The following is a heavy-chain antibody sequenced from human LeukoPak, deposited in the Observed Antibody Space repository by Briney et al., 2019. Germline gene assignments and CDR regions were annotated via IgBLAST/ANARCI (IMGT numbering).Heavy chain of an antibody. Sequence: SETLSLTCTVSGGSISSSSYYWGWIRQPPGKGLEWIGSIYYSGSTYYNPSLKSRVTISVDTSKNQFSLKLSSVTAADTAVYYCASSADCSSTSCHRNLGDYYYYMDVWGKGTTVTVSS. CDR2: IYYSGST. V-gene: IGHV4-39*07. J-gene: IGHJ6*03. CDR3: ASSADCSSTSCHRNLGDYYYYMDV. CDR1: GGSISSSSYY. D-gene: IGHD2-2*01.